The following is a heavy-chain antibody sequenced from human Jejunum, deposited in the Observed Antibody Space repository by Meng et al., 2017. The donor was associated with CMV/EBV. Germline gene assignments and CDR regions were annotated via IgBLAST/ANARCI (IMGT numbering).Heavy chain of an antibody. V-gene: IGHV1-2*02. CDR3: ARDSIGDSYFDY. D-gene: IGHD2-21*02. Sequence: KGSGYSVTGYYWHWVRQAPGQGLEWLGWINPNSGATSYAQNFQDRVTMTRDTSISTAYMELSRLRSDDTAVYYCARDSIGDSYFDYWGQGKLVTVSS. CDR1: GYSVTGYY. CDR2: INPNSGAT. J-gene: IGHJ4*02.